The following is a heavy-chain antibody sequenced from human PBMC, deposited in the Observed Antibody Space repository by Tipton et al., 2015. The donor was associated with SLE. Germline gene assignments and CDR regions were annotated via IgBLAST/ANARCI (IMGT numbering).Heavy chain of an antibody. V-gene: IGHV4-39*07. CDR1: GGSISSSSYY. CDR3: VVAATPDAFDI. Sequence: TLSLTCTVSGGSISSSSYYWGWIRQPPGKGLEWIGSIYYSGSTNYNPSLKSRVTISVDTSKNQFSLKLSSVTAADTAVYYCVVAATPDAFDIWGQGTMVTVSP. CDR2: IYYSGST. D-gene: IGHD2-15*01. J-gene: IGHJ3*02.